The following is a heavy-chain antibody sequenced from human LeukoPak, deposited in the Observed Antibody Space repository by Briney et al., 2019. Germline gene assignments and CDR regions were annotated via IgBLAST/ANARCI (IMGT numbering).Heavy chain of an antibody. D-gene: IGHD3-3*01. V-gene: IGHV3-30*02. CDR1: GFTFSSYG. CDR2: IRYDGSNK. Sequence: GGSLRLSCAASGFTFSSYGMHWVRQAPGKGLEWVAFIRYDGSNKYYADSVKGRFTISRDNSKNTLYLQMNSLRAEDTAVYYCAKGREDYDFWSGYVWDYWGQGTLVTVSS. J-gene: IGHJ4*02. CDR3: AKGREDYDFWSGYVWDY.